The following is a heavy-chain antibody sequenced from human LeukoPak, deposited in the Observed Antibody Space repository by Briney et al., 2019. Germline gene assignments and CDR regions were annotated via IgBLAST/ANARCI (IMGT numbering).Heavy chain of an antibody. CDR3: ARDLSPSMSGSVWYDAFDI. J-gene: IGHJ3*02. D-gene: IGHD6-19*01. V-gene: IGHV3-7*01. CDR1: GFSFSDSW. Sequence: SGGSLRLSCVGSGFSFSDSWMTWVRQVPGKGLEWVANIRRDGSVKNYGDSVRGRFTVSRDTAKNSLSLQMNDLRAEDTAIYYCARDLSPSMSGSVWYDAFDIWGQGTMVTVSS. CDR2: IRRDGSVK.